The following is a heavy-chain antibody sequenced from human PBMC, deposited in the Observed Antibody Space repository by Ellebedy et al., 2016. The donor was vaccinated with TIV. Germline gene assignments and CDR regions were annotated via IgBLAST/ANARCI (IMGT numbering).Heavy chain of an antibody. J-gene: IGHJ5*02. CDR2: IYYSGIT. CDR1: GGSIRGYY. D-gene: IGHD4-17*01. Sequence: MPSETLSLTCTVSGGSIRGYYWGWIRQPPGKGLEWIGYIYYSGITDYNPSLRSRVTISVDTSKNQFSLKLSSVTAADTAIFYCARHSTVTTIGTWGQGALVTVSS. CDR3: ARHSTVTTIGT. V-gene: IGHV4-59*08.